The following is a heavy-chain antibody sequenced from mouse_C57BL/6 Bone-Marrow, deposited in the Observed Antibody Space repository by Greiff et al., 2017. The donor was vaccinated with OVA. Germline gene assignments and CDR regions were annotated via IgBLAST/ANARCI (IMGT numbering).Heavy chain of an antibody. V-gene: IGHV5-4*01. D-gene: IGHD2-3*01. CDR1: GFTFSSYA. Sequence: DVMLVESGGGLVKPGGSLKLSCAASGFTFSSYAMSWVRQTPEKRLEWVATISDGGSYTYYPDNVKGRFTISRDNAKNTLYLQMSHLKSEDTAMDYCERDGGDGYPWYFDVWGTGTTVTVSS. CDR2: ISDGGSYT. CDR3: ERDGGDGYPWYFDV. J-gene: IGHJ1*03.